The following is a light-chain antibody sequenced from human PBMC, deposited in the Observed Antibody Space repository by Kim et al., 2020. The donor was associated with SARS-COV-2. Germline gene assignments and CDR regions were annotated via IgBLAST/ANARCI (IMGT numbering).Light chain of an antibody. CDR2: DAS. CDR3: QQSNSYPYT. V-gene: IGKV1-5*01. CDR1: QSISAW. J-gene: IGKJ2*01. Sequence: GDSVTITCRASQSISAWLAWYQQKPGKAPQLLIYDASSVESGVPSRFSGSGFGTEFTLTINSLQPDDFGTYYSQQSNSYPYTFGPGTKL.